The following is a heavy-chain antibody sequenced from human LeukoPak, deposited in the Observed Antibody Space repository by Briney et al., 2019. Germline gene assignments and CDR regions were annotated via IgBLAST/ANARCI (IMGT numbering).Heavy chain of an antibody. D-gene: IGHD3-3*01. V-gene: IGHV4-59*11. CDR1: GGSISSHY. CDR2: IYYSGST. CDR3: ARGRAESEYDFWSGYYRPYYYCYMDV. J-gene: IGHJ6*03. Sequence: SETLSLTCTVSGGSISSHYWSWIRQPPGKGLEWIGYIYYSGSTNYNPSLKSRVTISVDTSKNQFSLKLSSVTAADTAVYYCARGRAESEYDFWSGYYRPYYYCYMDVWGKGTTVTVSS.